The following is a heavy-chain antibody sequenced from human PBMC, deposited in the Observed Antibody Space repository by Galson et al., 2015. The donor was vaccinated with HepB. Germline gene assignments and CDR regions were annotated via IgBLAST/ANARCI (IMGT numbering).Heavy chain of an antibody. CDR1: GDSVSRNSGA. Sequence: CAISGDSVSRNSGAWNWIRQSPSRGLEWLGRTYYRSKWYNDYAVSVKSRITINADTSKNQFSLQLNSVTAADTAVYYCARFSSYYDSSGYYAAYFDYWGQGTLVTVSS. J-gene: IGHJ4*02. V-gene: IGHV6-1*01. CDR2: TYYRSKWYN. D-gene: IGHD3-22*01. CDR3: ARFSSYYDSSGYYAAYFDY.